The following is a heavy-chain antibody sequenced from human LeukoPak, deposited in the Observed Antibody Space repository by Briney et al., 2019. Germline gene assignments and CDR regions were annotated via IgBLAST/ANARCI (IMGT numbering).Heavy chain of an antibody. CDR3: AKDLHPMVGAKPFHC. CDR2: IRSEGSNK. J-gene: IGHJ4*02. V-gene: IGHV3-30*02. CDR1: GFTFSTYG. D-gene: IGHD1-26*01. Sequence: GGSLRLSCAASGFTFSTYGMHWVRQAPGKGLEWVAFIRSEGSNKYYADSVKGRFTISRDTSKNTLFVEINSLRAEDTAVYYCAKDLHPMVGAKPFHCWGQGTLVTVSS.